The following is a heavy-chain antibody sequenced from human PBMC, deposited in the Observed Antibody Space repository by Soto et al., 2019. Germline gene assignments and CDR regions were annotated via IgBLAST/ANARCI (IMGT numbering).Heavy chain of an antibody. D-gene: IGHD5-12*01. CDR1: GGSISTDNW. Sequence: QVQLQESGPGLVKPSGTPSLTCAVSGGSISTDNWWSWVRQPPGKGLEWVGEIYHSGSTNYNPSLKSRLTISIDKSNDQFSLDLRSVTAADTAVYYCARGGRWLFDYWGPGTLVTVSS. CDR2: IYHSGST. V-gene: IGHV4-4*02. J-gene: IGHJ4*02. CDR3: ARGGRWLFDY.